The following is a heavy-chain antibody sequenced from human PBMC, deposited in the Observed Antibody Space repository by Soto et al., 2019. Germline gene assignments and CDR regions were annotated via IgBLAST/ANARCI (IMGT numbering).Heavy chain of an antibody. CDR2: IYYSGST. Sequence: ASETLSLTCTVSGGSISSYYWSWIRQPPGKGLEWIGYIYYSGSTNYNPSLKSRVTISVDTSKNQFSLKLSSVTAADTAVYYCARGIVGATEPDTFPLDYWGQGTLVTVSS. V-gene: IGHV4-59*01. CDR3: ARGIVGATEPDTFPLDY. J-gene: IGHJ4*02. CDR1: GGSISSYY. D-gene: IGHD1-26*01.